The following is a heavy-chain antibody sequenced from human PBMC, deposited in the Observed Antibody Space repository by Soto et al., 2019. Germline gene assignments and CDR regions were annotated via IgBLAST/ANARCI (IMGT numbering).Heavy chain of an antibody. CDR3: ARTLGPVAGIFRDAFDI. V-gene: IGHV1-8*01. Sequence: QVQLVQSGAEVKKPGASVKVCCKASGYTFTSYDINWVRQATGQGLEWMGWMNPNSGNTGYAQKFQGRVTMTSNTYISTAYMELSSLRSEDTAVYYCARTLGPVAGIFRDAFDIWGQGTMVTVSS. D-gene: IGHD6-19*01. CDR1: GYTFTSYD. J-gene: IGHJ3*02. CDR2: MNPNSGNT.